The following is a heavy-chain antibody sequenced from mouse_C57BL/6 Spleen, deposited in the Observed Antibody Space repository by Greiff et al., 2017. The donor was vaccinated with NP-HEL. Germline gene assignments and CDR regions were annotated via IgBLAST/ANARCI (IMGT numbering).Heavy chain of an antibody. D-gene: IGHD2-1*01. CDR2: IYPSDSET. Sequence: QVQLQQSGAELVRPGSSVKLSCKASGYTFTSYWMDWVKQRPGQGLEWIGNIYPSDSETHYNQKFKDKATLTVDKSSSTAYMQLSSLTSEDSAVYYCARVYYGNSWYFDVWGTGTTVTVSS. J-gene: IGHJ1*03. CDR3: ARVYYGNSWYFDV. CDR1: GYTFTSYW. V-gene: IGHV1-61*01.